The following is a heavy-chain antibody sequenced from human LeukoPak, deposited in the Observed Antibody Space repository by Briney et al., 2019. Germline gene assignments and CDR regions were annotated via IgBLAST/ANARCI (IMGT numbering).Heavy chain of an antibody. CDR1: GFTFSSYW. J-gene: IGHJ4*02. CDR2: ISGDGSTT. CDR3: ARDNNWNYPDY. Sequence: GGSLRLSCAASGFTFSSYWMHWVRQAPGKGLVWVSRISGDGSTTRYADSVKGRYTISRDNAKNTLFLQMSSLRAEDTAVYYCARDNNWNYPDYWGQGTLVTVSS. V-gene: IGHV3-74*01. D-gene: IGHD1-7*01.